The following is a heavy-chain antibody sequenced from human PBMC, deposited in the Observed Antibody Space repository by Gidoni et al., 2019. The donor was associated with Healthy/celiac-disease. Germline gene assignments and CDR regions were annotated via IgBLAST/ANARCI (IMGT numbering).Heavy chain of an antibody. D-gene: IGHD3-3*01. V-gene: IGHV3-23*01. CDR1: GFTFSSYA. CDR2: ISGSCGIT. Sequence: EVQLLESGGGLVQPGGSLRLACAASGFTFSSYAMSWVRQAPGKGLEWVPSISGSCGITYYADAVKGRFTISRENSKNTLYLQMNSLRAEDTAVYYCAKKYYDFDFDAFDIWGQGTMVTVSS. J-gene: IGHJ3*02. CDR3: AKKYYDFDFDAFDI.